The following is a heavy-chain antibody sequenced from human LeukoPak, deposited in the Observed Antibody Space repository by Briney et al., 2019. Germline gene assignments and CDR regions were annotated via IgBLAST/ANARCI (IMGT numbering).Heavy chain of an antibody. D-gene: IGHD3-22*01. J-gene: IGHJ5*01. CDR1: GFTFSSYG. CDR2: IWYDGSNK. CDR3: ARDSHSSGWYDC. V-gene: IGHV3-33*01. Sequence: GGSLRLSCAASGFTFSSYGMHWVRQAPGKGLEWVADIWYDGSNKYYADSVKGRFTISRDNSKNTLYLQMRSLRSEDTALYYCARDSHSSGWYDCWGQGTLVTVSS.